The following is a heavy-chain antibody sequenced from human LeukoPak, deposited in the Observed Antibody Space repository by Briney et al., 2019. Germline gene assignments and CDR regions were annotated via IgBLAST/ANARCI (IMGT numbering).Heavy chain of an antibody. CDR2: IYHSGST. Sequence: SETLSLTCAVSGGSISSGGYSWSWIRQPPGKGLEWIGYIYHSGSTYYNPSLKSRVTISVDTSKNQFSLKLSSVTAADTAVYYCARLKRSKKDIAVAGTHFDYWSQGTLVTVSS. CDR1: GGSISSGGYS. CDR3: ARLKRSKKDIAVAGTHFDY. J-gene: IGHJ4*02. D-gene: IGHD6-19*01. V-gene: IGHV4-30-2*03.